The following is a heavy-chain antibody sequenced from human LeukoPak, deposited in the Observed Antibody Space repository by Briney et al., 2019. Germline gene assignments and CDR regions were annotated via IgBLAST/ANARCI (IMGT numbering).Heavy chain of an antibody. J-gene: IGHJ6*04. D-gene: IGHD6-13*01. CDR1: GYSISSGYC. V-gene: IGHV4-38-2*02. CDR3: ARDGGWYSSSPDYGMDV. CDR2: IYHSGST. Sequence: SETLSLTCAVSGYSISSGYCWGWIRQPPGKGLEWIGSIYHSGSTYYNPSLKSRVTISVDTSKNQFSLKLSSVTAADTAVYYCARDGGWYSSSPDYGMDVWGKGTPVTVSS.